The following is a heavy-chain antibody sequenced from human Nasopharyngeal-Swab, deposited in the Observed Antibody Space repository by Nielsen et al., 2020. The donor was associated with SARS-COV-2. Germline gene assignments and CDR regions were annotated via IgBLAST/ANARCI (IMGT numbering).Heavy chain of an antibody. V-gene: IGHV3-33*01. D-gene: IGHD2-15*01. CDR2: IWYDGSNK. J-gene: IGHJ4*02. Sequence: VRQAPGKGLEWVAVIWYDGSNKYYADSVKGRFIISRDNSKNTLYLQMISLRAEDAAVYYCAREAGYCSGGSCYSGPFDYWGQGTLVTVSS. CDR3: AREAGYCSGGSCYSGPFDY.